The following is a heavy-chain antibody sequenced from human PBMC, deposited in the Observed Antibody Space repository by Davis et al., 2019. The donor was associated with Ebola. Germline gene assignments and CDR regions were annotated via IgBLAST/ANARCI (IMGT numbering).Heavy chain of an antibody. CDR3: ARDPPYSNYFRVASYGMDV. V-gene: IGHV1-69*13. J-gene: IGHJ6*02. Sequence: SVKVSCKTSGYTFTTKYVHWVRQAPGQGLEWMGGIIPIFGTANYAQKFQGRVTITADESTSTAYMELSSLRSEDTAVYYCARDPPYSNYFRVASYGMDVWGQGTTVTVSS. CDR1: GYTFTTKY. D-gene: IGHD4-11*01. CDR2: IIPIFGTA.